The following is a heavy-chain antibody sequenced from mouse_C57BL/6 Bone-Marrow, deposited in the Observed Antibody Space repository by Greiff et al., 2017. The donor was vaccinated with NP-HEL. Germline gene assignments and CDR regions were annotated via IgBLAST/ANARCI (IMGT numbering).Heavy chain of an antibody. Sequence: VQLQQPGAELVRPGSSVKLSCKASGYTFTSYWMHWVKQRPIQGLEWIGNIDPSDSETHYYQKFKDKATLTVDKSSSTAYMQLSSLTSEDSAVYYCARSGSSPRYFDYWGQGTTLTVSS. CDR3: ARSGSSPRYFDY. CDR2: IDPSDSET. D-gene: IGHD1-1*01. V-gene: IGHV1-52*01. CDR1: GYTFTSYW. J-gene: IGHJ2*01.